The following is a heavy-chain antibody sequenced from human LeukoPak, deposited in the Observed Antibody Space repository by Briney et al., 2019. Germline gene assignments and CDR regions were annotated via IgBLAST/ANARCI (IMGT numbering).Heavy chain of an antibody. V-gene: IGHV3-7*01. CDR3: AREGSGSYFQAN. CDR1: GFSFSSYW. D-gene: IGHD3-10*01. Sequence: PGGSLRLSCVGSGFSFSSYWMSWVRQAPGEGLEWVANIKQDGSEKYYVDSVKGRFTISRDNAKNSVYLQMNSLRAEDTAVYYCAREGSGSYFQANWGQGTLVTVSS. J-gene: IGHJ4*02. CDR2: IKQDGSEK.